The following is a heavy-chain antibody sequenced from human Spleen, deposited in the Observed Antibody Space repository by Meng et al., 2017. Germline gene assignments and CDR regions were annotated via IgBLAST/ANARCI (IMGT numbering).Heavy chain of an antibody. Sequence: QAQLVQSGAEVKKPGASVKCSCKASGYTFTNYGIIWVRQAPGQGLEWMGWINPYNGNTNYAQKLQGRVSMTTDTSTSTAYMELRSLRSDDTAVYSCARMGLSGRYHVYWFDPWGQGTLVTVSS. CDR3: ARMGLSGRYHVYWFDP. J-gene: IGHJ5*02. CDR2: INPYNGNT. CDR1: GYTFTNYG. D-gene: IGHD1-26*01. V-gene: IGHV1-18*01.